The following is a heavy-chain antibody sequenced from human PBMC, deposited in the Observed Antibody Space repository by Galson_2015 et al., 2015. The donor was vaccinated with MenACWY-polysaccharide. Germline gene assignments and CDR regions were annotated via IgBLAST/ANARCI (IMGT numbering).Heavy chain of an antibody. CDR1: GDSISSYY. Sequence: SETLSLTCPVSGDSISSYYWSWIRQPPGKGLEWIGDIYYSGNTNYNPSLRSRVTISIDTSRTYFSLKLTSVTAADTAVYYCARDSGDYHYYYDLDVWGHGTTVTVSS. CDR3: ARDSGDYHYYYDLDV. D-gene: IGHD2-21*02. V-gene: IGHV4-59*01. J-gene: IGHJ6*02. CDR2: IYYSGNT.